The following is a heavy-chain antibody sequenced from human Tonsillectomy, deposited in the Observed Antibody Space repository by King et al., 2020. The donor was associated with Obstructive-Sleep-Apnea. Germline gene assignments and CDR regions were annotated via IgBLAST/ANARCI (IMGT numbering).Heavy chain of an antibody. CDR3: AREYCSSTSCYSYFDY. J-gene: IGHJ4*02. D-gene: IGHD2-2*01. CDR1: GGTFSSYA. V-gene: IGHV1-69*04. CDR2: IIPILGIA. Sequence: QLVQSGAEVKKPGSSVKVSCKASGGTFSSYAISWVRQAPGQGLEWMGGIIPILGIANYAQKFQDRVTITADKSTSTAYMELSSLRSEDTAVYYCAREYCSSTSCYSYFDYWGQGTLVTVSS.